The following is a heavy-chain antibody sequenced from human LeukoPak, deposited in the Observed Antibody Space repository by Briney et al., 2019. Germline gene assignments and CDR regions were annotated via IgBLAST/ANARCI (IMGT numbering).Heavy chain of an antibody. J-gene: IGHJ4*02. CDR2: IYYSGST. CDR1: GGSISSYY. CDR3: ARQSRDGYNYFDY. D-gene: IGHD5-24*01. V-gene: IGHV4-59*01. Sequence: PSETLSLTCTVSGGSISSYYWSWIRQPPGKGLEWIGYIYYSGSTNYNPSLRSRVTISVDTSKNQFSLKLSSVTAADTAVYYCARQSRDGYNYFDYWGQGTLVTVSS.